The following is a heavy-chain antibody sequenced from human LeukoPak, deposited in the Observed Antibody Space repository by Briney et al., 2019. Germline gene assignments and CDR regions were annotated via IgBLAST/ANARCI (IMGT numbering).Heavy chain of an antibody. V-gene: IGHV1-2*02. D-gene: IGHD2-21*02. Sequence: ASVKVSCKASGYTFTDYFMHWVRQAPGQGLEWMGWINPNSGGTNNAQKFQGRVNMTRDTSINTAYMELSRLTSDHTAVYYCAREGCGGDCYMDWGQGTLVTVSS. CDR3: AREGCGGDCYMD. J-gene: IGHJ4*02. CDR1: GYTFTDYF. CDR2: INPNSGGT.